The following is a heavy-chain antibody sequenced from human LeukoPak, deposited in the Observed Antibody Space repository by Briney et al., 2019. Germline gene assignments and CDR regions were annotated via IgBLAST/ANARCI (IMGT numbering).Heavy chain of an antibody. CDR1: GGTFISYA. J-gene: IGHJ5*02. Sequence: SVKVSCKASGGTFISYAISWVRQAPGQGLEWMGGIIPIFGTANYAQKFQGRVTITADESTSTACMELSSLRSEDTAVYYCASAALDDYSNAEGWFDPWGQGTLVTVSS. CDR3: ASAALDDYSNAEGWFDP. CDR2: IIPIFGTA. V-gene: IGHV1-69*01. D-gene: IGHD4-11*01.